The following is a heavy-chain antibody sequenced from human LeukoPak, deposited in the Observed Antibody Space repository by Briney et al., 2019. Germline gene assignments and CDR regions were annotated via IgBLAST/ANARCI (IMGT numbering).Heavy chain of an antibody. V-gene: IGHV5-51*01. D-gene: IGHD6-6*01. CDR1: GYSFTSYW. Sequence: GESLKISCKGSGYSFTSYWIGWVRQMPGKGLEWMGIIYPGDSDTRYSPSFQGQVTISADKSITTAYLQWNSLKASDTAMYYCARAFSSSSPHFDYWGQGTLVTVSS. CDR3: ARAFSSSSPHFDY. J-gene: IGHJ4*02. CDR2: IYPGDSDT.